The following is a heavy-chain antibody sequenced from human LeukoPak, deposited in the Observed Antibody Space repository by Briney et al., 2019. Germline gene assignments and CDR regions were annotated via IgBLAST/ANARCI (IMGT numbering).Heavy chain of an antibody. D-gene: IGHD5-24*01. Sequence: PGGSLRLSRVASGFPFSSYWMTWVRQAPGKGLEWVANIKQDGSKKSYVDSVKGRFTISRDNAKNSLYLQMNSLRAEDTAIYYCTRVGYIDEGIDYWGRGTLVTVSS. CDR3: TRVGYIDEGIDY. V-gene: IGHV3-7*04. J-gene: IGHJ4*02. CDR2: IKQDGSKK. CDR1: GFPFSSYW.